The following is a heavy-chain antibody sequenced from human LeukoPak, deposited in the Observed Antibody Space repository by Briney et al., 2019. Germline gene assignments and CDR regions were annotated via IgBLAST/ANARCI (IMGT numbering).Heavy chain of an antibody. Sequence: SQTLSLTCAISGDSVSSNSVTWNWIRQSPSRGLEWLGRTYYRSTWYNDYAVSVRGRITVNPDTSKNQFSQHLNSVTPKDTAVYYCARRLTQYDCFDPWGQGILVTVSS. J-gene: IGHJ5*02. V-gene: IGHV6-1*01. CDR1: GDSVSSNSVT. CDR3: ARRLTQYDCFDP. CDR2: TYYRSTWYN. D-gene: IGHD2-2*01.